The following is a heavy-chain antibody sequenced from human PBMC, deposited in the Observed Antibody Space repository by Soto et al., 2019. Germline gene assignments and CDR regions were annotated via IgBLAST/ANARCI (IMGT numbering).Heavy chain of an antibody. D-gene: IGHD3-9*01. Sequence: SETLSLTXTVSGGSISSYYWSWIRQPAGKGLEWIGRIYTSGSTNYNPSLKSRVTMSVDTSKNQFSLKLSSVTAADTAVYYCARALDSRHYYYYYGMDVWGQGTTVTVSS. J-gene: IGHJ6*02. CDR1: GGSISSYY. V-gene: IGHV4-4*07. CDR2: IYTSGST. CDR3: ARALDSRHYYYYYGMDV.